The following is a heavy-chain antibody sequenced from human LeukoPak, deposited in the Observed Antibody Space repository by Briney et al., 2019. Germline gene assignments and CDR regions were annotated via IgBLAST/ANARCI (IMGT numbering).Heavy chain of an antibody. CDR3: ARDFMATVTDY. J-gene: IGHJ4*02. Sequence: PGGSLRLSCAASGFTVSDNYMSWVRQAPGKGLEWVSVIYSGGSTYYADSVKGRFTISRDNSKNTLYLQMNSLRAEDTAVYYCARDFMATVTDYWGQGTLVIVSS. CDR1: GFTVSDNY. V-gene: IGHV3-66*01. CDR2: IYSGGST. D-gene: IGHD5-24*01.